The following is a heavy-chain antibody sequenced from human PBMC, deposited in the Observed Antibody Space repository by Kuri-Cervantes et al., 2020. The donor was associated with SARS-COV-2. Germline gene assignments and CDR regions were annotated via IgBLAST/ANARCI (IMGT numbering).Heavy chain of an antibody. D-gene: IGHD2-21*01. V-gene: IGHV3-11*03. CDR1: GFIFSDYY. Sequence: GESLKISCTASGFIFSDYYMTWIRQAPGKGLEWVSSISSSSSYIYYADSVKGRVTISRESGENSLFLHMNSLRGDDTAVYYCARVAGEGPIYYYYMDVWGKGTTVTVSS. J-gene: IGHJ6*03. CDR3: ARVAGEGPIYYYYMDV. CDR2: ISSSSSYI.